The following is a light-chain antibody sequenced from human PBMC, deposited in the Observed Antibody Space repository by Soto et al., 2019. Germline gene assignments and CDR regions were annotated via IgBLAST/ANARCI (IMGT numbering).Light chain of an antibody. J-gene: IGLJ2*01. CDR1: RSDVGGYNY. CDR2: EVT. Sequence: QSVLTQPASVSGSPGQSITISCTGTRSDVGGYNYVSWYQQHPGRAPKLLIYEVTSRPPGVSNRFSGSRSGNTASLTISGLQAEDEADYYCSSYRKTNTLEDVVFGGGTKVTVL. CDR3: SSYRKTNTLEDVV. V-gene: IGLV2-14*01.